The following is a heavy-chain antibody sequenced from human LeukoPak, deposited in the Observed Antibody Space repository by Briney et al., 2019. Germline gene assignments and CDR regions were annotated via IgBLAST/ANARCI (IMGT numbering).Heavy chain of an antibody. Sequence: GGSLRLSCAASGFTFSSSSMNWVRQAPGKGLEWVSSISSSGTYIYYADSVKGRFTISRDNSKNTLYLQMNSLRAEDTAVYYCAKDIPDYYDSSGYYEDDAFDIWGQGTMVTVSS. CDR3: AKDIPDYYDSSGYYEDDAFDI. CDR2: ISSSGTYI. CDR1: GFTFSSSS. J-gene: IGHJ3*02. V-gene: IGHV3-21*04. D-gene: IGHD3-22*01.